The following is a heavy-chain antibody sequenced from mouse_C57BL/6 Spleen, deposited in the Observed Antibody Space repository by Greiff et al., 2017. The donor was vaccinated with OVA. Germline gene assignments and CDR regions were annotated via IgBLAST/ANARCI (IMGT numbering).Heavy chain of an antibody. J-gene: IGHJ1*03. Sequence: VQLKESGPELVKPGASVKISCKASGYSFTDYNMNWVKQSNGKSLEWIGVINPNYGTTSYNQKFKGKATLTVDQSSSKAYMQLNSLTSEDSAVYYCAREDDGGDWYFDVWGTGTTVTVSS. CDR3: AREDDGGDWYFDV. CDR1: GYSFTDYN. D-gene: IGHD2-12*01. V-gene: IGHV1-39*01. CDR2: INPNYGTT.